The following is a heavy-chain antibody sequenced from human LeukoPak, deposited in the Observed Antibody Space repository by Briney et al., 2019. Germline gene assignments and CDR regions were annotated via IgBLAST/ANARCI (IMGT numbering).Heavy chain of an antibody. CDR1: GFTFSSSA. CDR3: AKGRDSIAAAGALDY. CDR2: ISSNGGST. D-gene: IGHD6-13*01. J-gene: IGHJ4*02. V-gene: IGHV3-64D*09. Sequence: GGSLRLSCSASGFTFSSSAIHWVRQAPGKGLEYVSGISSNGGSTYNADSVKGRFTISRDNSKNTVYLQMSSLRPEDTALYYCAKGRDSIAAAGALDYWGQGTLVTVSS.